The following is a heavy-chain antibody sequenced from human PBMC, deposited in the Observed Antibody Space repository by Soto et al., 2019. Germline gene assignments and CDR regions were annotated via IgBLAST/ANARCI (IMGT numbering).Heavy chain of an antibody. D-gene: IGHD3-10*01. V-gene: IGHV3-23*01. CDR1: GFTFTNYA. CDR3: VKARAAGGFDY. Sequence: EVHLLDSGGGLVQPGGSLRLSCAASGFTFTNYAMSWVRQAPGKGLEWVSSISGSGGNTYYADSVRGRFTIFRDNTKNTLYLQMNSLRAEDTAIYYCVKARAAGGFDYWGQGTLVTVSS. CDR2: ISGSGGNT. J-gene: IGHJ4*02.